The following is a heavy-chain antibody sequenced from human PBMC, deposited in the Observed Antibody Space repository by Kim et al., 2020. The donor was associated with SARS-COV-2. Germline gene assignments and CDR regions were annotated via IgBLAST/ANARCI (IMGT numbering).Heavy chain of an antibody. V-gene: IGHV1-2*02. J-gene: IGHJ6*02. D-gene: IGHD2-15*01. CDR1: GYTFTGYY. CDR2: INPNSGGT. Sequence: ASVKVSCKASGYTFTGYYMHWVRQAPGQGLEWMGWINPNSGGTNYAQKFQGRVTMTRDTSISTAYMELSRLRSDDTAVYYCARDTHCSGGSCRGVLYYYGMDVWGQGTTVTVSS. CDR3: ARDTHCSGGSCRGVLYYYGMDV.